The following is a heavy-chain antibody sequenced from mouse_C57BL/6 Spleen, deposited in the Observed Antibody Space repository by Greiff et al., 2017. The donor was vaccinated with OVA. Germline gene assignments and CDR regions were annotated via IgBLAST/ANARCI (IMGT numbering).Heavy chain of an antibody. CDR3: ARDGTAQALDY. D-gene: IGHD3-2*02. V-gene: IGHV5-16*01. Sequence: EVNVVESEGGLVQPGSSMKLSCTASGFTFSDYYMAWVRQVPEKGLEWVANINYDGSSTYYLDSLKSRFIISRDNAKNILYLQMSSLKSEDTATEYCARDGTAQALDYWGQGTTLTVSS. CDR2: INYDGSST. J-gene: IGHJ2*01. CDR1: GFTFSDYY.